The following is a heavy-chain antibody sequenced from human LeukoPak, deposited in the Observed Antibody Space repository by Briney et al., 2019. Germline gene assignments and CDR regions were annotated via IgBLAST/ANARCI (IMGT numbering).Heavy chain of an antibody. V-gene: IGHV3-48*02. J-gene: IGHJ4*02. CDR1: GFIFSGNA. CDR2: TDTNGWKT. CDR3: ARYASGSHYKDPFDH. D-gene: IGHD3-10*01. Sequence: GGSLRLSCVASGFIFSGNAMNWVRQAPGKGLEWISHTDTNGWKTYYADSVRGRFTMSRDNAKNSLYLQMNSLRDEDTAVYYCARYASGSHYKDPFDHWGPGTQVTVSS.